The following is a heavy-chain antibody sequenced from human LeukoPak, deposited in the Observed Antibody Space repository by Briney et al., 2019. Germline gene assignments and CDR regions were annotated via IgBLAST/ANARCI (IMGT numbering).Heavy chain of an antibody. J-gene: IGHJ4*02. CDR2: FDPEDGET. CDR3: TTVGSGYYYVFDY. V-gene: IGHV1-24*01. CDR1: GYTLTELS. Sequence: ASVKVSCKVSGYTLTELSMHWVRQAPGKGLEWMGGFDPEDGETIYAQKFQGRVTMTEDTSTDTAYMELSSLRSEDTAVYYCTTVGSGYYYVFDYWGQGTLVTVSS. D-gene: IGHD3-22*01.